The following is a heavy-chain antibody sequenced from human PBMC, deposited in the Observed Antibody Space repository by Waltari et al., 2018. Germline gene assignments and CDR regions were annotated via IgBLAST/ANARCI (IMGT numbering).Heavy chain of an antibody. V-gene: IGHV1-69*13. Sequence: QVQLVQSGAEVKKPGSSVKVSCKASGGTFSSYAISWVRQAPGQGLEWMGGIIPIFGTANYERKFQGRVTITADESTSTAYMELSSLRSEDTAVYYCASGRIAAAGYWYFDLWGRGTLVTVSS. CDR2: IIPIFGTA. D-gene: IGHD6-13*01. J-gene: IGHJ2*01. CDR3: ASGRIAAAGYWYFDL. CDR1: GGTFSSYA.